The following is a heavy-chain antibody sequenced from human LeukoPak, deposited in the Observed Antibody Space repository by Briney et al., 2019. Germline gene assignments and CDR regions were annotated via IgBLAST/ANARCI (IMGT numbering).Heavy chain of an antibody. J-gene: IGHJ5*02. CDR2: IYYSGST. CDR1: GGSISSSSYY. CDR3: ARGGVVSDYDSSGNWFDP. Sequence: SETLSLTCTVSGGSISSSSYYWGWIRQPPGKGLEWIGYIYYSGSTNYNPSLKSRVTISVDTSKNQFSLKLSSVTAADTAVYYCARGGVVSDYDSSGNWFDPWGQGTLVTVSS. D-gene: IGHD3-22*01. V-gene: IGHV4-61*05.